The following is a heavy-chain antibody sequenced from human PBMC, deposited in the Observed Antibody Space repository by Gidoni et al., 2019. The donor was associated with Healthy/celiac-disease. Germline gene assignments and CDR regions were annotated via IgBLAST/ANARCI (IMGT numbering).Heavy chain of an antibody. V-gene: IGHV3-48*01. CDR2: ISSSSSTI. J-gene: IGHJ4*02. D-gene: IGHD1-26*01. Sequence: EVQLVESGGGLVQPGGSLRLSCAASGFTFRSYSMNWVRQAPGKGLEWFSYISSSSSTIYYADSVKGRFTISRDNAKNSLYLQMNSLRAEDTAVYYCARVKLGGSYVSYFDYWGQGTLVTVSS. CDR1: GFTFRSYS. CDR3: ARVKLGGSYVSYFDY.